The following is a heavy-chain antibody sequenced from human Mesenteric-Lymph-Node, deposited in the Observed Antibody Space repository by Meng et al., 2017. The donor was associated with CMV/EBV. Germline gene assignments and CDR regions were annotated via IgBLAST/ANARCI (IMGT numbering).Heavy chain of an antibody. J-gene: IGHJ4*02. Sequence: QITLKESGPTLVKPTQTLTLTCTFPGFSLSTRGVGVGWIRQPPVKALEWLALIYWDDDKRYSPSLKSRITITKDTSKNQVVLTMTNMDPVDTATYYCAHSSGIAAAGPFYFDYWGQGTLVTVSS. CDR2: IYWDDDK. D-gene: IGHD6-13*01. CDR3: AHSSGIAAAGPFYFDY. V-gene: IGHV2-5*02. CDR1: GFSLSTRGVG.